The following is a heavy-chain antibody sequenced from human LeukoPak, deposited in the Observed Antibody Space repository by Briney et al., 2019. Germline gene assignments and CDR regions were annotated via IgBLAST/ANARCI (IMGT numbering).Heavy chain of an antibody. CDR3: ARDSGERGSGSYLIAY. CDR2: IYYSGST. Sequence: SETLSLTCTVSGGSLSDYYWTWVRQPPGKGLEWIGYIYYSGSTNYNPSLKSRLTISVDTSKTQFSLKLTSVAAADTAVYYCARDSGERGSGSYLIAYWGQGTLVTVSS. J-gene: IGHJ4*02. CDR1: GGSLSDYY. D-gene: IGHD3-10*01. V-gene: IGHV4-59*01.